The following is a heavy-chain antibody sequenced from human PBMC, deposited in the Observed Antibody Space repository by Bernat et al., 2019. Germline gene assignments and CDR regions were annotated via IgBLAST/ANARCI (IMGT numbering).Heavy chain of an antibody. V-gene: IGHV3-21*01. J-gene: IGHJ3*02. CDR1: GFTFSSYS. Sequence: EVQLVESGGGLVKPGGSLGLSCAASGFTFSSYSMNWVRQAPGKGLEWVSSISSSSSYIYYADSVKGRFTISRDNAKNSLYLQMNSLRAEDTAVYYCARDRGSSGYYYVKESPPGIWGQGTMVTVSS. D-gene: IGHD3-22*01. CDR2: ISSSSSYI. CDR3: ARDRGSSGYYYVKESPPGI.